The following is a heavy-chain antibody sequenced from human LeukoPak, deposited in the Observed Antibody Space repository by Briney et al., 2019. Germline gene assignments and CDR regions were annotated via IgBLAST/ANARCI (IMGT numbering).Heavy chain of an antibody. Sequence: SVKFSCKASGGTFSSYAISWVRQAPGQGLEWMGGIIPIFGTANYAQKFQGRVTITTDESTSTAYMELSSLRSKDTAVYYCARGRCSSTSCYKSLYAFDIWGQGTMVTVSS. V-gene: IGHV1-69*05. J-gene: IGHJ3*02. D-gene: IGHD2-2*02. CDR3: ARGRCSSTSCYKSLYAFDI. CDR1: GGTFSSYA. CDR2: IIPIFGTA.